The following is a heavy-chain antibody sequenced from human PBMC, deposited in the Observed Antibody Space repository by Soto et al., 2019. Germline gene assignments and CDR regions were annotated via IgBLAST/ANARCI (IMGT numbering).Heavy chain of an antibody. CDR1: GFTFSSYS. CDR3: ARDRITIFGVVTLGDY. D-gene: IGHD3-3*01. CDR2: ISSSSYI. Sequence: GGSLRLSCAASGFTFSSYSMNWVRQAPGKGLEWVSSISSSSYIYYADSVKGRFTISRDNAKNSLYLQMNSLRAEDTAVYYCARDRITIFGVVTLGDYWGQGTLVTVSS. V-gene: IGHV3-21*01. J-gene: IGHJ4*02.